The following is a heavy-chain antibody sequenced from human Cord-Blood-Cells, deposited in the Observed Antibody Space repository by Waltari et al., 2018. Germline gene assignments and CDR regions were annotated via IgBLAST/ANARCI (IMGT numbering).Heavy chain of an antibody. CDR1: GGSISRGGYS. J-gene: IGHJ3*02. D-gene: IGHD3-16*01. V-gene: IGHV4-30-2*01. CDR2: IYHIGST. CDR3: ARSGTPLKLGAFDI. Sequence: QLQLQESGSGLVKPSQTLSLTCAVSGGSISRGGYSWSWIRQPPGKGLEWIGYIYHIGSTYYNPSLKSRVTISVDRSKNQFSLKLSSVTAADTAVYYCARSGTPLKLGAFDIWGQGTMVTVSS.